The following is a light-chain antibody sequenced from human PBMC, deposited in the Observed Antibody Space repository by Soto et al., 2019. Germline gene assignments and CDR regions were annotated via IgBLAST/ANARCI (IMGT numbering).Light chain of an antibody. CDR1: ESVSSSY. V-gene: IGKV3-20*01. CDR3: HQYPKSPRT. Sequence: EIVLTQSPGTLSLSPGERGTLSCRPSESVSSSYLAWYQQKPGQAPRLLIYGASSRATGIPDRFSGSGSGTDFTLNISRLETQEFAVYYCHQYPKSPRTFGQGTKVEF. J-gene: IGKJ1*01. CDR2: GAS.